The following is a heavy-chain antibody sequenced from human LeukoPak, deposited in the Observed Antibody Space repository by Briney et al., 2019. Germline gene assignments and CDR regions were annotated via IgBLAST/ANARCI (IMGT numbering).Heavy chain of an antibody. CDR2: IYYSGST. J-gene: IGHJ4*02. D-gene: IGHD4-23*01. CDR3: ARGTTVVPTDY. CDR1: GGSISSYY. V-gene: IGHV4-59*01. Sequence: SETLSLTCTVSGGSISSYYWSWIRQPPGKGLEWIGYIYYSGSTNYNPSLKSRVTISVDTSKNQFSLKLSSVTAADTAVYYCARGTTVVPTDYWGQGTLVTVSS.